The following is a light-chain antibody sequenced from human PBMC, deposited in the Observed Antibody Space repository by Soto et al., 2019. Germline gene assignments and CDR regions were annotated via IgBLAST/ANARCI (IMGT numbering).Light chain of an antibody. CDR2: DAS. J-gene: IGKJ1*01. V-gene: IGKV1-5*01. CDR1: QSISSW. Sequence: DIQMTQSPSTLSASVGDRVTITCRASQSISSWLAWYQQKPGRAPNLLIYDASSLENGVPSRFSGSGSGTEFTLTISSLQPDDFATYYCQQYNSLWTFGQGTKVDIK. CDR3: QQYNSLWT.